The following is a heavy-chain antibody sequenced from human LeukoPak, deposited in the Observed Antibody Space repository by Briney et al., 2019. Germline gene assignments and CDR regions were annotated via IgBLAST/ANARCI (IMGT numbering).Heavy chain of an antibody. CDR2: ISSSGSTI. J-gene: IGHJ4*02. V-gene: IGHV3-48*03. CDR3: ARGAGSGPENYFDY. CDR1: VFTFSSYE. D-gene: IGHD6-19*01. Sequence: PGGSLRLSCAASVFTFSSYEMNWVRQAPGKGLEWVSYISSSGSTIYYADSVKGRFTISRDNAKNSLYLQMNSLRAEDTAVYYCARGAGSGPENYFDYWGQGTLVTVSS.